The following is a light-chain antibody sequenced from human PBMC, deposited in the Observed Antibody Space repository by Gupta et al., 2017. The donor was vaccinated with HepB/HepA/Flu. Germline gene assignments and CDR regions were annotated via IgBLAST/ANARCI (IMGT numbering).Light chain of an antibody. J-gene: IGKJ4*01. CDR3: QQYDNLLPLT. CDR2: DAS. V-gene: IGKV1-33*01. CDR1: QDISNY. Sequence: DIQMTQSPSPLSASVGDRVTITCQASQDISNYLNWYQQKPGKAPKLLIYDASNLETGVPSRFSGSGYGTDFTFTISSRQPEEIATYYCQQYDNLLPLTFGGGTKVEIK.